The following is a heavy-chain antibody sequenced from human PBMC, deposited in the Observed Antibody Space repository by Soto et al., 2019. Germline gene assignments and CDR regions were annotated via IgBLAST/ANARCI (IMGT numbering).Heavy chain of an antibody. D-gene: IGHD2-2*01. Sequence: GESLKISCKGSGYSFTSYWISWVRQMPGKGLEWMGRIDPSDSYTNYSPSFQGHVTISADKSISTAYLQWSSLKASDTAMYYCARHMDCSSTSCYEDYYYGMDVWGQGTTVTVSS. CDR1: GYSFTSYW. CDR2: IDPSDSYT. V-gene: IGHV5-10-1*01. CDR3: ARHMDCSSTSCYEDYYYGMDV. J-gene: IGHJ6*02.